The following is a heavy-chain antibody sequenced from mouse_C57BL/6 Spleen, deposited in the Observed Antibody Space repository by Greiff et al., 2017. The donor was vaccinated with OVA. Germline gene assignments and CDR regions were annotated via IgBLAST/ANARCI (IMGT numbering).Heavy chain of an antibody. CDR1: GYSITSGYY. CDR2: ISYDGSN. CDR3: AREGIYYGSRAY. J-gene: IGHJ3*01. Sequence: EVKLQESGPGLVKPSQSLSLTCSVTGYSITSGYYWNWIRQFPGNKLEWMGYISYDGSNNYNPSLKNRISITRDTSKNQFFLKLNSVTTEDTATYYCAREGIYYGSRAYWGQGTLVTVSA. V-gene: IGHV3-6*01. D-gene: IGHD1-1*01.